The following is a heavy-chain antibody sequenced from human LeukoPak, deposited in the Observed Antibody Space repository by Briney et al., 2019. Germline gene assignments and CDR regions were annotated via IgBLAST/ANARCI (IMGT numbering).Heavy chain of an antibody. CDR2: IYYSGST. CDR3: ARETYGSSWQLEHFDY. Sequence: SETLSLSCTVSGGSISSYYWSWIRQPPGKGLEWIGYIYYSGSTNYNPSLKSRVTISVDTSKNQFSLKLSSLTAADTAVYYCARETYGSSWQLEHFDYWGQGTLVTVSS. D-gene: IGHD6-13*01. J-gene: IGHJ4*02. V-gene: IGHV4-59*01. CDR1: GGSISSYY.